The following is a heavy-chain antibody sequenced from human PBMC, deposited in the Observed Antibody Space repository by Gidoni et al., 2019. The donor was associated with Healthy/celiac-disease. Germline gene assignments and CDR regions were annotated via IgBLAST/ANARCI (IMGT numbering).Heavy chain of an antibody. CDR1: GYSFTSYW. Sequence: EVPLVPSRAEANKPGESLQIPCQGSGYSFTSYWIGSVRQMPGKGLEWMGIIDPGDSDTRYSPSFQGQVTISADKSISTAYLQWSSLKASDTAMYYCARGRPIYSGSYPFDYWGQGTLVTVSS. J-gene: IGHJ4*02. CDR3: ARGRPIYSGSYPFDY. V-gene: IGHV5-51*01. CDR2: IDPGDSDT. D-gene: IGHD1-26*01.